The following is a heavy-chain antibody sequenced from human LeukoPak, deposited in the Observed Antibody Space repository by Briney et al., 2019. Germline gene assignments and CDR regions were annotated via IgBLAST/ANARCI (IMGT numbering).Heavy chain of an antibody. J-gene: IGHJ4*02. V-gene: IGHV5-51*01. CDR2: IYPGDAET. Sequence: GESLKISCKASGYSFTSYWIGGVRQMPRKGLEWMGIIYPGDAETRYSPSLQGEVTISAYTSTSPAFLQWRSLKASDTAMYFCARGEQWLIFDYWGQGTMVTVSS. CDR3: ARGEQWLIFDY. D-gene: IGHD6-19*01. CDR1: GYSFTSYW.